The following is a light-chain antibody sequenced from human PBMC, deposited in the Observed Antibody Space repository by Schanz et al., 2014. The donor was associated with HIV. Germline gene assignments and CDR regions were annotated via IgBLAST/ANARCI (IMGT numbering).Light chain of an antibody. J-gene: IGLJ2*01. V-gene: IGLV2-23*02. CDR1: SSDVGAYNS. CDR3: CSYAGTTTLI. CDR2: DVT. Sequence: QSALTQPASVSGSPGQSITISCTGTSSDVGAYNSVSWYQQEPGKAPKLMIYDVTNRPSGVSNRFSGSKSGSTASLTISGLQADDEADYYCCSYAGTTTLIFGGGTKLTVL.